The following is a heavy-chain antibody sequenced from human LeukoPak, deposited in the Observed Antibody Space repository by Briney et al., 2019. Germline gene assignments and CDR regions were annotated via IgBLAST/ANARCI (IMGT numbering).Heavy chain of an antibody. V-gene: IGHV1-2*06. CDR2: INPNSGGT. J-gene: IGHJ4*02. D-gene: IGHD6-6*01. Sequence: GASVKVSCKASGYTFTSYDINWVRQATGQGLEWMGRINPNSGGTNYAQKFQGRVTMTRDTSISTAYMELSRLRSDDTAVYYCARSSSFYYFDYWGQGTLVTVSS. CDR1: GYTFTSYD. CDR3: ARSSSFYYFDY.